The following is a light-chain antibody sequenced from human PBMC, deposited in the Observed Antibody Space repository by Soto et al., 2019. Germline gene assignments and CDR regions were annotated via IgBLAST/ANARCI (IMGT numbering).Light chain of an antibody. J-gene: IGLJ1*01. CDR2: EGS. V-gene: IGLV2-23*03. CDR3: CSYAGSSTFV. CDR1: SSDVGSYNL. Sequence: QSVLTQPACVSGSPGQSITISCTGTSSDVGSYNLVSWYQQHPGKAPKLMIYEGSKRPSGVSNRFSGSKSGNTASLTISGLQAEDEADYYCCSYAGSSTFVFGTGTKLTVL.